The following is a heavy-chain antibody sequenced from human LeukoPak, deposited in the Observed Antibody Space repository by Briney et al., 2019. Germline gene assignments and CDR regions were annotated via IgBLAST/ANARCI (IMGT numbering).Heavy chain of an antibody. V-gene: IGHV3-43D*04. CDR3: AKALSKAYYDYVWGSYLGYYYYGMDV. CDR2: ISWDGGST. Sequence: PGGSLRLSCAASGFTFDDYAMHWVRQAPGKGLEWVSLISWDGGSTYYADSVKGRFTISRDNSKNSLYLQMNSLRAEDTALYYCAKALSKAYYDYVWGSYLGYYYYGMDVWGKGTRSPSPQ. CDR1: GFTFDDYA. D-gene: IGHD3-16*02. J-gene: IGHJ6*04.